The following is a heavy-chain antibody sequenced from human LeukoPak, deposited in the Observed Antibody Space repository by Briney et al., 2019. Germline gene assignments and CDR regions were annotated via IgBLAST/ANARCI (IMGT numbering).Heavy chain of an antibody. D-gene: IGHD3-10*01. CDR1: GGSVGSDNSY. CDR3: ARGYYYRT. Sequence: SETLSLTCTVSGGSVGSDNSYWNWIRQPAGKGLEWIGRIYADGSSTYNPSLKSRVTILVDTSKNQFSLRLSSMTAADTDVYYCARGYYYRTWGLGTLVTVSS. J-gene: IGHJ4*02. V-gene: IGHV4-61*02. CDR2: IYADGSS.